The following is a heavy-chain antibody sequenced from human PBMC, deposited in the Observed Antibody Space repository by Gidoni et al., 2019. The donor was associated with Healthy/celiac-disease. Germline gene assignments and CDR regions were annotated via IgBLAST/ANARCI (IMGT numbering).Heavy chain of an antibody. D-gene: IGHD3-22*01. V-gene: IGHV4-38-2*02. CDR1: GYSISSGSY. Sequence: QVQLQESGPGLVKPSETLSLTCAVSGYSISSGSYWGWIRQPPGKGLEWIGSIYHSGSTYYNPSLKSRVTISVDTSKNQFSLKLSSVTAADTAVYYCARDHRWSTMITAAYFDYWGQGTLVTVSS. CDR2: IYHSGST. CDR3: ARDHRWSTMITAAYFDY. J-gene: IGHJ4*02.